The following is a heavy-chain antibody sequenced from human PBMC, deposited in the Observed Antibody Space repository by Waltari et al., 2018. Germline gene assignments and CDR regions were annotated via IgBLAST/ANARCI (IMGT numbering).Heavy chain of an antibody. J-gene: IGHJ4*02. CDR2: IYTSGST. Sequence: QVQLQESGPGLVKPSETLSLTCTVSGGSISSYYWSWIRQPAGKGLEWIGRIYTSGSTHYNPSLKSRVTMSVDTSTNQFSLKLSSVTAADTAVYYCASTTAFYGSGSYYRDYWGQGTLVTVSS. CDR3: ASTTAFYGSGSYYRDY. D-gene: IGHD3-10*01. V-gene: IGHV4-4*07. CDR1: GGSISSYY.